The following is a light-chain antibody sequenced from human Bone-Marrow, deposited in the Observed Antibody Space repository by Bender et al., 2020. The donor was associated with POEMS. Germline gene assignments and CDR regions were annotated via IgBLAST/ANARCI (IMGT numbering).Light chain of an antibody. V-gene: IGLV3-1*01. J-gene: IGLJ2*01. CDR2: QDN. CDR3: QTWGTGIQV. CDR1: ALSKQY. Sequence: GQTARITCSGDALSKQYVYWYQHKPGQAPVLVMFQDNKRPSGIPERFSGSNSGNTATLTISGTQPMDEADYYCQTWGTGIQVFGGGTKVTVL.